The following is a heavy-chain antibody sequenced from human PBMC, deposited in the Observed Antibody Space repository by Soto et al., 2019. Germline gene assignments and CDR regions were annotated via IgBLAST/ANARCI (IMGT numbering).Heavy chain of an antibody. Sequence: EVQLLESGGGLEQLGGSLRLSCAASEFMFSNYAMNWVRQAPGKGLERVSAISGSGGIRYYADSVRGRFTIARDNSKNTLYLQMNSLRAEDTAVYYCAKAEKSSAVAGYFDSWGQGTLVTVSS. CDR1: EFMFSNYA. CDR2: ISGSGGIR. J-gene: IGHJ4*02. CDR3: AKAEKSSAVAGYFDS. V-gene: IGHV3-23*01. D-gene: IGHD6-19*01.